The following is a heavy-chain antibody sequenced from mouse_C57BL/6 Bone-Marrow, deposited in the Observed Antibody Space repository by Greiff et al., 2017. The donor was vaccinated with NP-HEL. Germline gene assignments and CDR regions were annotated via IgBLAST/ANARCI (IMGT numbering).Heavy chain of an antibody. D-gene: IGHD2-3*01. CDR2: IWTGGGT. Sequence: VQLQESGPGLVAPSQRLSITCTVSGFSFTSYAISWVRQPPGKGLEWLGVIWTGGGTNYNSALNSRLSISKDNSKSQVFLKMNSLQTDDTARDYCARTIYDGYFPFAYWGQGTLVTVSA. V-gene: IGHV2-9-1*01. J-gene: IGHJ3*01. CDR1: GFSFTSYA. CDR3: ARTIYDGYFPFAY.